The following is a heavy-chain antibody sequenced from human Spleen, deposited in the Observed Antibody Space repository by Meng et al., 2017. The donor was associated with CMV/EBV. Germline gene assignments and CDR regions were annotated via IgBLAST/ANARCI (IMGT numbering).Heavy chain of an antibody. CDR1: GLTFSSYW. Sequence: GSLRLSCAASGLTFSSYWMSWVRQAPGKGLEWIGSIFYSGSTHYNPSLKSRVTISVDTSKNQFSLKLSSVTAADTAVYYCASLRDGYTLDYWGQGTLVTVSS. D-gene: IGHD5-24*01. V-gene: IGHV4-39*01. J-gene: IGHJ4*02. CDR3: ASLRDGYTLDY. CDR2: IFYSGST.